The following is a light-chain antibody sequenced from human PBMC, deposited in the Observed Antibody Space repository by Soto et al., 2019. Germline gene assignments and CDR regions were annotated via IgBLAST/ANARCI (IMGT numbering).Light chain of an antibody. V-gene: IGKV3-11*01. CDR2: DAS. CDR3: HQRGNWPLT. Sequence: EIVLTQSPATLSLSPGERATLSCRASQNVGTLLAWYQQKPGQAPRLLIYDASRRATGIPARFSGSGSETDFTLTISSLESEDFAVYYCHQRGNWPLTFGGGTKVEIK. J-gene: IGKJ4*01. CDR1: QNVGTL.